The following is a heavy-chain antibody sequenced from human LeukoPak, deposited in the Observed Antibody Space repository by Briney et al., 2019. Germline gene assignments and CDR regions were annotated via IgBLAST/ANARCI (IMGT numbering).Heavy chain of an antibody. D-gene: IGHD4-17*01. CDR1: GGSFSGCY. V-gene: IGHV4-34*01. CDR3: ARVYGVPFYYYYYYYMDV. J-gene: IGHJ6*03. Sequence: PSETLSLTCAVYGGSFSGCYWSWIRQPPGKGLEWIGEIDHSGSTNYNPSLKSRVTISVDTSKNQFSLKLSSVTAADTAVYYCARVYGVPFYYYYYYYMDVWGKGTTVTVSS. CDR2: IDHSGST.